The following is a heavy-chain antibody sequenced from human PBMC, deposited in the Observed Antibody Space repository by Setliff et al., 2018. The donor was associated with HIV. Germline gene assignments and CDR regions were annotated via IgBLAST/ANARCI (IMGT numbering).Heavy chain of an antibody. CDR3: ARAGDYYDTSGYYN. V-gene: IGHV4-39*07. CDR2: VDYTGST. D-gene: IGHD3-22*01. CDR1: GGSISTSNYY. J-gene: IGHJ4*02. Sequence: SETLSLTCTVSGGSISTSNYYWGWVRQPPGKGLEWVGNVDYTGSTYYNPSLKSRVTISVDTSKNHFSLRLSSVTAADTAVYYCARAGDYYDTSGYYNWGQGTLVTVSS.